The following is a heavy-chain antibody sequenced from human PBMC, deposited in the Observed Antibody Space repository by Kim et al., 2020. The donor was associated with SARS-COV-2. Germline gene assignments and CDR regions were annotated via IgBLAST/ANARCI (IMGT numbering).Heavy chain of an antibody. Sequence: GGSLRLSCAASGFTFSSYSMNWVRQAPGKGLEWVSSISSSSSYIYYADSVKGRFTISRDNAKNSLYLQMNSLRAEDTAVYYCARVPNYSGYDANYFDYWGQGTMVTVSS. V-gene: IGHV3-21*01. CDR1: GFTFSSYS. D-gene: IGHD5-12*01. CDR3: ARVPNYSGYDANYFDY. CDR2: ISSSSSYI. J-gene: IGHJ4*02.